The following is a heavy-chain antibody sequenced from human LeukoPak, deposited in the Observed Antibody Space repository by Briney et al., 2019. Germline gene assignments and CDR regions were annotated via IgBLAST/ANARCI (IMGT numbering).Heavy chain of an antibody. CDR1: GFTFSSYS. J-gene: IGHJ4*02. Sequence: GGSLRLSCAAPGFTFSSYSMNWVRQAPGKGLEWVSYISSSSSTIYYADSVKGRFTISRDNAKNSLYLQMNSLRAEDTAVYYCASHLPYYYDSSGYYYVEYWGQGTLVTVSS. CDR2: ISSSSSTI. D-gene: IGHD3-22*01. CDR3: ASHLPYYYDSSGYYYVEY. V-gene: IGHV3-48*01.